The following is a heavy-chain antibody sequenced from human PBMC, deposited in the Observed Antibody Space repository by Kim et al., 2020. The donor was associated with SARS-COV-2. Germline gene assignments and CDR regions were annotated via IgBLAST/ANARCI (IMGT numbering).Heavy chain of an antibody. D-gene: IGHD6-13*01. J-gene: IGHJ5*02. Sequence: GGSLRLSCAASGFTLSGSDVHWVRQASGKGLEWVGRIKTKPESFAKAYAASVKGRFTISSDDSKHTAYLQMNSLKSEDTAVYYWIGRLVAGGFINGFDPWVQGTLVTVSS. CDR2: IKTKPESFAK. CDR1: GFTLSGSD. V-gene: IGHV3-73*01. CDR3: IGRLVAGGFINGFDP.